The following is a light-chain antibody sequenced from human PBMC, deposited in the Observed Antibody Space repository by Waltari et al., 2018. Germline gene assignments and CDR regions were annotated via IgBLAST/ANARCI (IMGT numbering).Light chain of an antibody. CDR2: WAS. Sequence: IVMTQFPDSLAVSLGETATINCRSIQGLFYPSNSKDYLGWYQQKPGLPPKFLIYWASTRESGVPDRFSGSGSVTDFTLTISSLQAEDVAVYYCLQYFDASRTFGQGTKLEIK. V-gene: IGKV4-1*01. CDR1: QGLFYPSNSKDY. CDR3: LQYFDASRT. J-gene: IGKJ2*01.